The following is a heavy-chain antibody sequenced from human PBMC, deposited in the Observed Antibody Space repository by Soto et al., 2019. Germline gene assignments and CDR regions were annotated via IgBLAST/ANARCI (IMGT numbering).Heavy chain of an antibody. CDR3: ARLYCSGSISYSRMGV. D-gene: IGHD2-15*01. V-gene: IGHV5-10-1*01. CDR1: GHSFTSYW. Sequence: RKISCKGSGHSFTSYWISWVRQMPGKGLEWMGRIDPSDSYTNYSPSFQGHVTISADKSISTAYLQWSSLKASDTAMYYCARLYCSGSISYSRMGVWGQGTTVTVSS. CDR2: IDPSDSYT. J-gene: IGHJ6*02.